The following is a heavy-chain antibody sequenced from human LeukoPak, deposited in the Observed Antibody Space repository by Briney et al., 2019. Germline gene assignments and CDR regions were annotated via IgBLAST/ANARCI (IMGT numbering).Heavy chain of an antibody. D-gene: IGHD1-26*01. CDR1: GYTFTSYD. J-gene: IGHJ4*02. V-gene: IGHV1-46*01. Sequence: EASVKVSCKASGYTFTSYDINWVRQAPGQGLEWMGIINPSGGSTSYAQKFQGRVTMTRDMSTSTVYMELSSLRSEDTAVYYCARALAYSGSYYAPFDYWGQGTLVTVSS. CDR2: INPSGGST. CDR3: ARALAYSGSYYAPFDY.